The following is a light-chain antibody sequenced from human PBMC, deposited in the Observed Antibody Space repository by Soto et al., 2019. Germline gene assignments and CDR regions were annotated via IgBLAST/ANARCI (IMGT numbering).Light chain of an antibody. V-gene: IGKV3-20*01. CDR3: QQFVSSPLFT. CDR2: GAS. Sequence: EIVLTQSPGTLSLSPGERATLSCRASQSVSSSYLAWYQQKPGQAPRLLIYGASSRATSIPDRFSGSGSGTDFTLTISRLEPEDFAVYYCQQFVSSPLFTFGPGTKVDVK. J-gene: IGKJ3*01. CDR1: QSVSSSY.